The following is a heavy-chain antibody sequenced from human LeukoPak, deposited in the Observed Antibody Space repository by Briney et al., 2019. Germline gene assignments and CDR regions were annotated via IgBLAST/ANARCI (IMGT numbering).Heavy chain of an antibody. Sequence: GGSLRLSCAASGFTFSNYAMSWVRQAPGKGLEWVSAISGSGGSTYYADSVKGRFTISRDNSKNTLYLQMNSLRAEDTAVYYCAKSSGYDSRAPFDYWGQGTLVTVSS. V-gene: IGHV3-23*01. D-gene: IGHD5-12*01. CDR3: AKSSGYDSRAPFDY. CDR2: ISGSGGST. J-gene: IGHJ4*02. CDR1: GFTFSNYA.